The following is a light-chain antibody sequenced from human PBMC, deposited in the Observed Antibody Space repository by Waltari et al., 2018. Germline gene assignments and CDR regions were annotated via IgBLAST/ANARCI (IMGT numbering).Light chain of an antibody. CDR3: QQYGSSPRT. CDR2: GAS. V-gene: IGKV3-20*01. Sequence: EIVLTQSPGTLSLSPGERATLPCRASQSVSSSHLAWSQQKPGQAPRLLIYGASSRATGIPDRFSGSGSGTDFTLTISRLEPEDFAVYYCQQYGSSPRTFGQGTRLEIK. J-gene: IGKJ5*01. CDR1: QSVSSSH.